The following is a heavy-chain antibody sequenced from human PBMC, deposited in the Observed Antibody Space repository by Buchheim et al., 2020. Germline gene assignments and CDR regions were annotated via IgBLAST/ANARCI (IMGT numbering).Heavy chain of an antibody. J-gene: IGHJ5*02. Sequence: EVQLLESGGGLVQPGGSLRLSCIGSGFTFGSYAMSWVRQAPGKGLEWVSAISGRGDSTYYADSVKGRFTISRDNSKNTLYLQMNSLRAEDTAVYYCARDPDSITMIVVPGGWFDPWGQGTL. CDR1: GFTFGSYA. CDR2: ISGRGDST. V-gene: IGHV3-23*01. D-gene: IGHD3-22*01. CDR3: ARDPDSITMIVVPGGWFDP.